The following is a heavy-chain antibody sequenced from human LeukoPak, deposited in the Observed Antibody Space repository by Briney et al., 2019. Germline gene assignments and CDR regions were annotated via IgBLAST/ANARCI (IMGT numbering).Heavy chain of an antibody. J-gene: IGHJ4*02. CDR3: ARGHTAVTRHFDF. D-gene: IGHD4-17*01. CDR1: GFTFSDYA. Sequence: GGSLRLSCAASGFTFSDYALSWVRQTPGKGLEWVAATTGSSGDTYHADSVKGRFTISRDDAKNLLYLDMNSLRAEDTAVYYCARGHTAVTRHFDFWGQGTLVTVSS. V-gene: IGHV3-23*01. CDR2: TTGSSGDT.